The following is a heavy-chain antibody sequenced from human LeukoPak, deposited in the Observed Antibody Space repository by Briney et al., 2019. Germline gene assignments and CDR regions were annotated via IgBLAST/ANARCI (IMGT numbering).Heavy chain of an antibody. V-gene: IGHV3-74*01. D-gene: IGHD1-26*01. CDR1: GFSFSSFA. CDR2: INTDGTST. CDR3: ARGNEWAFDY. Sequence: PGGSLRLSCAASGFSFSSFAMTWVPQAPGKGLVWVSRINTDGTSTIYADSLKGRFTISRDNAKNTLYLQMNSLRAEVTAVYACARGNEWAFDYWAQGTLVTVSS. J-gene: IGHJ4*02.